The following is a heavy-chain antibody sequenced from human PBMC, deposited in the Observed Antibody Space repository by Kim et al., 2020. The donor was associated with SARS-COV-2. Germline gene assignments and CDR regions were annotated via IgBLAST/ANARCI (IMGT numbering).Heavy chain of an antibody. D-gene: IGHD5-18*01. V-gene: IGHV4-39*01. CDR2: IYFSGRT. CDR3: ARVGYRNGYSTYVDY. Sequence: SETLSLTCTVSGGSISSTSYYWGWIRQPPGKGLEWIATIYFSGRTFYNPFLKSRVTISVDTSKDQFSLNLRSVTTADTAVYYCARVGYRNGYSTYVDYWG. J-gene: IGHJ4*01. CDR1: GGSISSTSYY.